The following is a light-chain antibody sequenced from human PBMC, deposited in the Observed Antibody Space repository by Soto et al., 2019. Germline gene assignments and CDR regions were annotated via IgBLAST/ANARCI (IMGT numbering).Light chain of an antibody. CDR3: AAWDDSLNGVV. CDR1: SSNIGSNT. V-gene: IGLV1-44*01. Sequence: QSVLPQPPSASGTPGQRVTISCSGSSSNIGSNTVNWYQQLPGTAPKLLIYSNNQRPSGVPDRFSGSKSGTSASLAISWLQYEDEADYYCAAWDDSLNGVVFGGGTKLTVL. J-gene: IGLJ2*01. CDR2: SNN.